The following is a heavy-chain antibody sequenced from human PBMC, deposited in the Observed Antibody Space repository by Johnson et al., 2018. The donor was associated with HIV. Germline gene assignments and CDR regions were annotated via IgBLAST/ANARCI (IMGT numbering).Heavy chain of an antibody. J-gene: IGHJ3*02. Sequence: VQLVESGGGLVQPGGSLRLSCAASGFNVSSDYMNWVRQVPGKGLEWVSGIYSGGSTYYADSVKGRFTISRDNSKNTLYLQMNSLRAEDTAVYYCAKCVYSSSSWMLFDIWGQGTMVTVSS. D-gene: IGHD6-6*01. CDR3: AKCVYSSSSWMLFDI. CDR2: IYSGGST. CDR1: GFNVSSDY. V-gene: IGHV3-66*02.